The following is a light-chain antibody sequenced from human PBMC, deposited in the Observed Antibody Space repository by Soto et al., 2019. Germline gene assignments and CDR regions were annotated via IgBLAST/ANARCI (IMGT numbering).Light chain of an antibody. CDR1: QTISSW. Sequence: DIQMTQSPSTLSASVGDRVTITCRASQTISSWLAWYQQKPGKAPKLLIYDVFSLESGVPSRFSGSGSGTEFTLAINSLQPDDFATYYCQQYHRSSITFGQGTRLEIK. CDR3: QQYHRSSIT. CDR2: DVF. J-gene: IGKJ5*01. V-gene: IGKV1-5*01.